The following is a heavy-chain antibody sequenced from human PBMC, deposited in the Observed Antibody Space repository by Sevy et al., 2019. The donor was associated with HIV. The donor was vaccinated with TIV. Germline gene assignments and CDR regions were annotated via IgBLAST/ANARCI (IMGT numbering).Heavy chain of an antibody. CDR3: ARVEAVVPAAIPNWFDP. CDR1: GFTFSSYS. CDR2: ISSSSYI. Sequence: GGSLRLSCAASGFTFSSYSMNWVRQAPGKGLEWVSSISSSSYIYYADSVKGRFTISRDNAKNSLYLQMNSLRAEDTAVYYCARVEAVVPAAIPNWFDPWGQGTLVTVSS. D-gene: IGHD2-2*01. V-gene: IGHV3-21*01. J-gene: IGHJ5*02.